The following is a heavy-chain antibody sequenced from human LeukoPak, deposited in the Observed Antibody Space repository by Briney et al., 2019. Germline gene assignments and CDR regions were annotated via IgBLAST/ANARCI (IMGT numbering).Heavy chain of an antibody. Sequence: SETLSLTCAVSGGSISSSNWWSWVRQPPGKGLEWIGEIYHSGSTNYNPSLKSRVTISVDKSKNQFSLKLSSVTAADTAVYYCARVSSYSGSYYFDYWGQGTLVPSPQ. J-gene: IGHJ4*02. CDR2: IYHSGST. CDR3: ARVSSYSGSYYFDY. CDR1: GGSISSSNW. D-gene: IGHD1-26*01. V-gene: IGHV4-4*02.